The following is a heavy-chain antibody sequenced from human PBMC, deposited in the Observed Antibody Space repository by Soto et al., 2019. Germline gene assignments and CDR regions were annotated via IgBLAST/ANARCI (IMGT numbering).Heavy chain of an antibody. D-gene: IGHD4-17*01. CDR1: GYTFTSYY. CDR3: ARASMTTVTSNYFDY. J-gene: IGHJ4*02. Sequence: GASVKVSCKASGYTFTSYYMHWVRQAPGQGLEWMGIINPSGGSTSYAQKFQGRVTMTRDTSTSTVYMELSSLRSEDTAVYYCARASMTTVTSNYFDYWGQGTLVPVSP. V-gene: IGHV1-46*03. CDR2: INPSGGST.